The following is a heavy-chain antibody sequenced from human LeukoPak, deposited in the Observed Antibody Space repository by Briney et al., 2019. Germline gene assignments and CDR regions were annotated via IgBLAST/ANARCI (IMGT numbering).Heavy chain of an antibody. CDR3: AAGTAADF. J-gene: IGHJ4*02. CDR1: GLTFSDYY. Sequence: PGGSLRLSCVVSGLTFSDYYMNCIRKAPGKGLEWISYISSSSSYTDHADSVKGRFTISRDNAKSALYLQMHSLRLGDTAVYYCAAGTAADFWGQGTLVTVSS. D-gene: IGHD6-13*01. CDR2: ISSSSSYT. V-gene: IGHV3-11*03.